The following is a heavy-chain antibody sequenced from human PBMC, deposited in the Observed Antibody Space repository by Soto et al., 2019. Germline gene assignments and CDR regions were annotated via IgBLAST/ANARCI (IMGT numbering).Heavy chain of an antibody. CDR1: GFTFKNYA. CDR2: ITGSGDGT. D-gene: IGHD2-21*02. Sequence: GGSLRLSCAASGFTFKNYAMNWVRQAPGKGLEWVSVITGSGDGTYYADSVKGRFTIARDNAKNSLSLQMNSLSAEDTGVYYCAREKTAWPLAYGLEVWGQGTTVTVSS. J-gene: IGHJ6*02. CDR3: AREKTAWPLAYGLEV. V-gene: IGHV3-23*01.